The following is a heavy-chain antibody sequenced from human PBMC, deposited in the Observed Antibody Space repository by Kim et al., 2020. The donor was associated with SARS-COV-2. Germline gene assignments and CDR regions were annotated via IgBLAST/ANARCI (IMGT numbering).Heavy chain of an antibody. J-gene: IGHJ6*02. V-gene: IGHV4-34*01. CDR3: ACNPPGGDRDWANYGMDV. CDR1: GGSFSGYY. D-gene: IGHD4-17*01. CDR2: INHSGST. Sequence: SETLSLTCAVYGGSFSGYYWSWIRQPPGKGLEWIGEINHSGSTNYNPSLKSRVTISVDTSKNQFSLKLSSVTAADTAVYYCACNPPGGDRDWANYGMDVWGQGTTVTVSS.